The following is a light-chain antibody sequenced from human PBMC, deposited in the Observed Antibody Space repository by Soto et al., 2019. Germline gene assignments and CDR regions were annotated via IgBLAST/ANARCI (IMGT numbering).Light chain of an antibody. CDR2: SDN. J-gene: IGLJ2*01. CDR1: SSNIGTNT. CDR3: AAWDVSLVV. V-gene: IGLV1-44*01. Sequence: HFMLTQPPSASGTPGQRVTISCSGSSSNIGTNTVIWYQQLPGAAPKLLIYSDNQRPSGVPDRFSGSKSGTSASLAISGLQSEDEADYFCAAWDVSLVVFGGGTKLTVL.